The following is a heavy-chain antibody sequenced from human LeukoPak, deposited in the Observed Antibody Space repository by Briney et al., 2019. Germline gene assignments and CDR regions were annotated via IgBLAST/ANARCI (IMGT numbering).Heavy chain of an antibody. D-gene: IGHD1-26*01. CDR1: GFTVSDNR. CDR3: VREREGSNSEH. CDR2: IYSDGNT. J-gene: IGHJ1*01. Sequence: GGSLRLSCAASGFTVSDNRLSWVRQAPGMGLEWVSTIYSDGNTYYPDSVKGRFTISRDGSKNTLYLQLNSLRTEDTAIYYCVREREGSNSEHWGQGTLVTVSS. V-gene: IGHV3-53*01.